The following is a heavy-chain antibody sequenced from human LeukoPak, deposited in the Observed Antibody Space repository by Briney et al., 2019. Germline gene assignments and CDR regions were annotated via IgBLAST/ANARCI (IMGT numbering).Heavy chain of an antibody. Sequence: GGSLRLSCAASGFXFSVYSMNWVRQAPGKGLEWLSYIRSSPSTIYYADSVQGRFTISTDNAKDSLYLQMNSLRDEDTAVYYCVRDRFFSFDQWGQGIVVTVSS. V-gene: IGHV3-48*02. CDR2: IRSSPSTI. CDR3: VRDRFFSFDQ. J-gene: IGHJ4*02. CDR1: GFXFSVYS.